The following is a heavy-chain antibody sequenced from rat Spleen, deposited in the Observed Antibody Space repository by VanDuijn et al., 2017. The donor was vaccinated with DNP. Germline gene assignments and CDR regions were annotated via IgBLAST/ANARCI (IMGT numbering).Heavy chain of an antibody. CDR3: ARGGDGYDY. CDR2: ISSDGRDT. J-gene: IGHJ2*01. V-gene: IGHV5-7*01. CDR1: RITFSDHN. D-gene: IGHD1-12*03. Sequence: EVQLVESGGGLVQPGRSLKLSCEVSRITFSDHNMAWVRQAPKKSLEWVATISSDGRDTYYRDSVKGRFTIARDNAKSTLYLQMDSLRSEDTATYYCARGGDGYDYWGQGVMVTVSS.